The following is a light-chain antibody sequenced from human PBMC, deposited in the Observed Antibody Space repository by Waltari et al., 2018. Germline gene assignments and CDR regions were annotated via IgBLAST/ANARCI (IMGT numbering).Light chain of an antibody. CDR3: QKYGTSPAT. CDR2: DAS. V-gene: IGKV3-20*01. CDR1: QSISRF. Sequence: DIFLTQSPGTLSLSPGEGATLSCRASQSISRFLAWYQQKPGQAPRLLIYDASTRATGIPDRFSGSGSGTDFSLTISRLEPEDFAVYYCQKYGTSPATFGQGTKVEIK. J-gene: IGKJ1*01.